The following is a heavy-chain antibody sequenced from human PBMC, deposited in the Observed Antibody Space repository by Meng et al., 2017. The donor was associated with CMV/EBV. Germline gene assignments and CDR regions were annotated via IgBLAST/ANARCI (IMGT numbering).Heavy chain of an antibody. J-gene: IGHJ5*02. D-gene: IGHD2-2*02. CDR1: VYTFTSYY. V-gene: IGHV1-8*01. CDR2: INPNSGNT. CDR3: ARGPVVPAAIRYRKNWFDP. Sequence: ASVTVSCKASVYTFTSYYINWVRQATGQGLEWMGWINPNSGNTGYAQKFQGRVTMTRNTSISTAYMELSSLRAEDTAVYYCARGPVVPAAIRYRKNWFDPWGQGTLVTVSS.